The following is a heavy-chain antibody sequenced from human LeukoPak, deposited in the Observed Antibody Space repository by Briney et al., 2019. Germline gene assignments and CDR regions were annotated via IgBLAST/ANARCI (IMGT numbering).Heavy chain of an antibody. J-gene: IGHJ4*02. D-gene: IGHD3-16*02. V-gene: IGHV1-18*01. Sequence: ASVKVSCKASGYTFTSYGISWVRQAPGQGLEWMGWISAYNGNTNYAQKLQGRVTMTTDTSTSTAYMELRSLRSDDTAVYYCARSTRAQYYDYVWGSYQFDYWGQGTLVTVSS. CDR1: GYTFTSYG. CDR2: ISAYNGNT. CDR3: ARSTRAQYYDYVWGSYQFDY.